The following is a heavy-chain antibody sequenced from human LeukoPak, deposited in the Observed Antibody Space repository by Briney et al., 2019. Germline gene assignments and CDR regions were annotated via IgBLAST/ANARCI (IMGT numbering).Heavy chain of an antibody. CDR2: ITSTGFI. CDR1: GFSFGSFT. CDR3: ARNYGSESYSGMDV. V-gene: IGHV3-69-1*02. D-gene: IGHD3-10*01. J-gene: IGHJ6*02. Sequence: GGSLTLSCAASGFSFGSFTMTWVRQAPGRGLEWVSSITSTGFIYYSDSLEGRFAISTDSAKNSLSLQMNSLRADDTGVYYCARNYGSESYSGMDVWGQGSTVTVSS.